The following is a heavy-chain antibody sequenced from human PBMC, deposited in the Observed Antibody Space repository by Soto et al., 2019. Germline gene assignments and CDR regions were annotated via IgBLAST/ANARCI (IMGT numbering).Heavy chain of an antibody. Sequence: EVQLVESGGGLVQPGGSLRLSCAASGFTFSSYTMNWVRQAPGKGLECVSYISSGSTTIYYADSVKGRFTISRDNARNSLYLQMNSLRDEDTAVYYCVTGLGGHYWGQGTLVTVSS. V-gene: IGHV3-48*02. CDR2: ISSGSTTI. D-gene: IGHD3-10*01. J-gene: IGHJ4*02. CDR1: GFTFSSYT. CDR3: VTGLGGHY.